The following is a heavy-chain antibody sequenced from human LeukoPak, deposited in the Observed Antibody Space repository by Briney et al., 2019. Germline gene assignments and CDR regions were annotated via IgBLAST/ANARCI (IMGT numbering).Heavy chain of an antibody. CDR2: IKQDGSEK. D-gene: IGHD7-27*01. J-gene: IGHJ4*02. CDR3: VRLWVFDY. Sequence: GGSLRLSCVASGFSFSSHWMNWVRQAPGKGLEWVANIKQDGSEKYYVDSVKGRFTISRDNAKNSLYLRMNSLRTEDTAVYYCVRLWVFDYWGQGTLVTVSS. V-gene: IGHV3-7*04. CDR1: GFSFSSHW.